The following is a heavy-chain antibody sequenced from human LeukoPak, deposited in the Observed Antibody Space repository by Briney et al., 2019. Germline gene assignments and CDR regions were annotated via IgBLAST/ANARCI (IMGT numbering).Heavy chain of an antibody. CDR1: GFKFGDFA. CDR3: AKVGENVLKIYPRSYYFDS. J-gene: IGHJ4*02. V-gene: IGHV3-23*01. D-gene: IGHD2-21*01. CDR2: ISATATNT. Sequence: GGSLRLSCAASGFKFGDFAMSWVRQTPGKGLEWVSGISATATNTYYADSVKGRFTSSRDNSKNTLYLQMFDLRAEDAAVYYCAKVGENVLKIYPRSYYFDSWGQGTLVAVSS.